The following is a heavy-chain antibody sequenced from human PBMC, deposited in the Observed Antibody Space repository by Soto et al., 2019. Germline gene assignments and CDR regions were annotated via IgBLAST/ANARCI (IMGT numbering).Heavy chain of an antibody. CDR3: ARRAEEYCSGGSCYEVDAFDI. V-gene: IGHV4-59*08. J-gene: IGHJ3*02. Sequence: QVQLQESGPGLVKPSETLSLTCTVSGGSISSYYWSWIRQPPGKGLEWIGYIYYSGSTNYNPSLTSRVTISVDTSKNQFSLKLSSVTAADTAVYYCARRAEEYCSGGSCYEVDAFDIWGQGTMVTVSS. D-gene: IGHD2-15*01. CDR2: IYYSGST. CDR1: GGSISSYY.